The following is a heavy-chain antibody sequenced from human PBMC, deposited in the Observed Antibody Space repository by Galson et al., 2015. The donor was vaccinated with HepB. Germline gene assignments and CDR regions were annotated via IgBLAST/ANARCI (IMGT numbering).Heavy chain of an antibody. V-gene: IGHV3-33*08. J-gene: IGHJ4*02. Sequence: SLRLSCAASGFTFSSYGMHWVRQAPGKGLEWVTTIWYDGSNKYYADSVKGRFTISRDNSKNTLYLQMNSLRAEDTAVYYCATDNQGCTLFDYWGQGTLVTVTS. CDR2: IWYDGSNK. CDR1: GFTFSSYG. CDR3: ATDNQGCTLFDY.